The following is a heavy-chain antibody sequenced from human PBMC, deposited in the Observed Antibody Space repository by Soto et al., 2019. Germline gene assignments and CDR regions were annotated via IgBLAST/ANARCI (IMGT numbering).Heavy chain of an antibody. J-gene: IGHJ4*02. CDR1: GFTYSNYA. V-gene: IGHV3-23*01. Sequence: GGSLRLSCAASGFTYSNYAMSWVRQAPGKGLEWVSAISGTGDTTYYADSVRGRFTISRDNSKNTLSLQMNSLRAEDTAVYYCAKRGARGSSWPFDYWGQGTLVTVSS. CDR3: AKRGARGSSWPFDY. CDR2: ISGTGDTT. D-gene: IGHD6-13*01.